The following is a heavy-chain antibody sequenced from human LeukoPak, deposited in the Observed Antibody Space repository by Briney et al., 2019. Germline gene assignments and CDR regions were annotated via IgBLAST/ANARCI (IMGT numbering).Heavy chain of an antibody. CDR2: IYTSGST. J-gene: IGHJ6*03. CDR3: ARDVWDYVWGSYRAFGYYYYYMDV. Sequence: SETLSLTCTVSGGSISSYYWSWIRQPAGKGLEWIGRIYTSGSTNYNPSLKSRVTMSVDTSKNQFSLKLSSVTAADTAVYYCARDVWDYVWGSYRAFGYYYYYMDVWGKGTTVTISS. V-gene: IGHV4-4*07. CDR1: GGSISSYY. D-gene: IGHD3-16*02.